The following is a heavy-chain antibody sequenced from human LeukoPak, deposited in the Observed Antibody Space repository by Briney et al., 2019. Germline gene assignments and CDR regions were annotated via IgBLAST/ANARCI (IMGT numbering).Heavy chain of an antibody. CDR3: AKEGRPNSGGGYFDY. Sequence: PGGSLRLSCAASGFTFSIYAMAWLRQAPGKGLEWVSTLSESGGLAYYADSVKGRFTISRDNSKNTLYLQVNSLRAEDTAAYYCAKEGRPNSGGGYFDYWGQGTLVTVSP. V-gene: IGHV3-23*01. D-gene: IGHD4-23*01. J-gene: IGHJ4*02. CDR2: LSESGGLA. CDR1: GFTFSIYA.